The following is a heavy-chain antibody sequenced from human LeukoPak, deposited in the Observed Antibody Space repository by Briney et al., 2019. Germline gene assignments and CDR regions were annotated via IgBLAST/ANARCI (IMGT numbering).Heavy chain of an antibody. CDR2: ISSSSSYI. J-gene: IGHJ4*02. CDR3: ARRGDTAMVNSLDY. V-gene: IGHV3-21*01. CDR1: GFTFSSYS. D-gene: IGHD5-18*01. Sequence: TGGSLRLSCAASGFTFSSYSMNWVRQAPGKGLEWVSSISSSSSYIYYADSVKGRFTISRDNAKNSLYLQMNSLRAEDTAVYYCARRGDTAMVNSLDYWGQGTLVIVSS.